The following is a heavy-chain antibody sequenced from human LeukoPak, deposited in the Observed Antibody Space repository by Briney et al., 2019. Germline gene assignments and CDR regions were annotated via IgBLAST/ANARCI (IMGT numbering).Heavy chain of an antibody. D-gene: IGHD3-3*01. Sequence: GESLKISCRGFGYTFANLWIGWVRQMPGKGLEWMGIIYPDDSDTKYSPPFQGQVTISADKSISTAYLQWSSLKASDTAMYYCARRDDFWSGYYFDYWGQGTLVTVSS. CDR2: IYPDDSDT. J-gene: IGHJ4*02. V-gene: IGHV5-51*01. CDR3: ARRDDFWSGYYFDY. CDR1: GYTFANLW.